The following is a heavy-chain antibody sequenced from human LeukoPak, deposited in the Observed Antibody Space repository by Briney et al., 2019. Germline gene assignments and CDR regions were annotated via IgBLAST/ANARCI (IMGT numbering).Heavy chain of an antibody. D-gene: IGHD3-22*01. Sequence: SETLSLTCTVSGGSISSTGYYWGWSRQPPGKGLEWIGTINYNGSTYYNPSLKSRVTISADTSKTQFSLKLTTVTAADTAVYYCAAYYYDSRGYFDWGQGTLVTVSS. V-gene: IGHV4-39*01. CDR3: AAYYYDSRGYFD. CDR1: GGSISSTGYY. J-gene: IGHJ4*02. CDR2: INYNGST.